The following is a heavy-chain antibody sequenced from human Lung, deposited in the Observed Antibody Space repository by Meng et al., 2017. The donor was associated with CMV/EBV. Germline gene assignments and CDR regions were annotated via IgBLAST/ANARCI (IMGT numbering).Heavy chain of an antibody. Sequence: SETXSLXXAVYGGSFSGYYWSWIRQPPGKGLEWIGEINHSGSTNYNPSLKSRVTISVDTSKNQFSLKLSSVTAADTAVYYCARSKRNNYYGSGSYSKNYGMDVWGQGTXVTVSS. V-gene: IGHV4-34*01. CDR2: INHSGST. J-gene: IGHJ6*02. CDR1: GGSFSGYY. CDR3: ARSKRNNYYGSGSYSKNYGMDV. D-gene: IGHD3-10*01.